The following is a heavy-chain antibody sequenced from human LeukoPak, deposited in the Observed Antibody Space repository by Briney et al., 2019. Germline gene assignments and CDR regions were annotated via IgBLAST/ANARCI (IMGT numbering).Heavy chain of an antibody. Sequence: GGTLRLSCAASGFTFSSYGMSWVRQAPGKGLEWVSAISGSGGSTYYADSVKGRFTISRDNSKNTLYLQMNSLRAEDTAVYYCAKDGEGSGWYYFDYWGQGTLVTVSS. V-gene: IGHV3-23*01. CDR1: GFTFSSYG. D-gene: IGHD6-19*01. J-gene: IGHJ4*02. CDR3: AKDGEGSGWYYFDY. CDR2: ISGSGGST.